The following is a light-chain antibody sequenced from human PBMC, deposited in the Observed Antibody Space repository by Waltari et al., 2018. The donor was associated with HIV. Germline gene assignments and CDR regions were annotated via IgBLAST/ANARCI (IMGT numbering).Light chain of an antibody. CDR2: DSN. V-gene: IGLV1-51*01. CDR1: NSNIGNNY. CDR3: GTWDSSLSAGV. J-gene: IGLJ2*01. Sequence: QSVLTQPPSVSAAPGQKVTISCSGSNSNIGNNYVYWYQQLPGTAPKLLIYDSNKRPSGIPDRFSGSKSGASATLGITGLQTGDEADYYCGTWDSSLSAGVFGGGTKLTGL.